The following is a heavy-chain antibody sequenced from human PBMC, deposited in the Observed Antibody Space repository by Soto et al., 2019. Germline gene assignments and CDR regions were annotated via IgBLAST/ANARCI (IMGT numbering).Heavy chain of an antibody. J-gene: IGHJ4*02. D-gene: IGHD5-18*01. CDR2: IVVGSGNT. CDR3: AAGAQDTAMGTHDY. V-gene: IGHV1-58*01. Sequence: SVEVSCKXSGFTFTSSAVQWVRQARGQRLEWIGWIVVGSGNTNYAQKFQERVTITRDMSTSTAYMELSSLRSEDTAVYYCAAGAQDTAMGTHDYWGQGTLVTVSS. CDR1: GFTFTSSA.